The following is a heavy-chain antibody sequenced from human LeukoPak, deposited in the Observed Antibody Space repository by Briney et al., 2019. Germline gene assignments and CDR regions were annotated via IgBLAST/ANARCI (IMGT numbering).Heavy chain of an antibody. J-gene: IGHJ4*02. Sequence: SETLSLTCTVSGGSISSYYWSWIRQPPGKGLEWIGYIFYNGSTHYNPSLKSRVTISLDTSKNQFSLKLASVTAADTAVYYCAREGGSYGGDFDHWGQGTLVTVSS. V-gene: IGHV4-59*01. CDR3: AREGGSYGGDFDH. D-gene: IGHD1-26*01. CDR2: IFYNGST. CDR1: GGSISSYY.